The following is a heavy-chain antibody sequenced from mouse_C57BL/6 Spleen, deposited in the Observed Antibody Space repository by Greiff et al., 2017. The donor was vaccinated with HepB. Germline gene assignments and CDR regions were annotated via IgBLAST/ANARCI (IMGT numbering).Heavy chain of an antibody. CDR3: VRHLRDYAMDY. CDR2: IRSKSNNYAT. D-gene: IGHD1-1*01. CDR1: GFSFNTYA. J-gene: IGHJ4*01. V-gene: IGHV10-1*01. Sequence: DVMLVESGGGLVQPKGSLKLSCAASGFSFNTYAMNWVRQAPGKGLEWVARIRSKSNNYATYYADSVKDRFTISRDDSESMLYLQMNNLKTEDTAMYYCVRHLRDYAMDYWGQGTSVTVSS.